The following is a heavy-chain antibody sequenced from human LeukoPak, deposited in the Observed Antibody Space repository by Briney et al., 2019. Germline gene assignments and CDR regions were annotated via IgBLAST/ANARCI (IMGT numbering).Heavy chain of an antibody. CDR1: GGSISSSSYN. CDR2: IYYSGST. CDR3: TILALFGSIPVWFDP. D-gene: IGHD3-10*01. Sequence: PSETLSLTCTVSGGSISSSSYNWGWIRQPPGKGLEWIGSIYYSGSTYYNPSLKSRVTISVDSSKNQFSLKLSSVTAADTAVYRCTILALFGSIPVWFDPWGQGTLVTVSS. J-gene: IGHJ5*02. V-gene: IGHV4-39*01.